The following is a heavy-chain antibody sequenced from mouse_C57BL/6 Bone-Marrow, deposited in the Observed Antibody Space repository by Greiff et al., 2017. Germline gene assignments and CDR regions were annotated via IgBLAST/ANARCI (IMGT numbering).Heavy chain of an antibody. V-gene: IGHV14-4*01. J-gene: IGHJ3*01. D-gene: IGHD2-5*01. CDR3: KGSNYAWFAY. CDR2: IDPENGDT. CDR1: GFNIKDDY. Sequence: EVQLQQSGAELVRPGASVKLSCTASGFNIKDDYMHWVKQRPEQGLEWIGWIDPENGDTEYASKFQGKATITADTSSNTAYLQLSSLTSEDTAVYYCKGSNYAWFAYWGQGTLVTVSA.